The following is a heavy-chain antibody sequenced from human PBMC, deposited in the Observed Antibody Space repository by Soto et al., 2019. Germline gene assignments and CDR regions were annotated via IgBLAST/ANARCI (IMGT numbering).Heavy chain of an antibody. CDR2: IIPIFGTA. J-gene: IGHJ6*02. CDR3: ARDLGPPTVKNGMDV. D-gene: IGHD4-4*01. V-gene: IGHV1-69*12. CDR1: GGTFSSYA. Sequence: QVQLVQSGAEVKKPGSSVKVSCKASGGTFSSYAISWVRQAPGQGLEWMGGIIPIFGTANYAQKFQGRVTNTADESTSTAYMELSSLKSEDTAVYYWARDLGPPTVKNGMDVWGQGTTGTVSS.